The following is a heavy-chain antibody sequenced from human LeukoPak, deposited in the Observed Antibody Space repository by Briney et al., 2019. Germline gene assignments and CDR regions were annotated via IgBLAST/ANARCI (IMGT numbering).Heavy chain of an antibody. CDR1: GFTFSSYA. Sequence: GGSLRLSCAASGFTFSSYAMHWVRQAPGKGLEWVAVISYDGSNKYYADSVKGRFTISRDNSKNTLYLQMNSLRAEDTAVYYCARDSSGFDYWGQGTLVTVSS. V-gene: IGHV3-30-3*01. D-gene: IGHD6-19*01. J-gene: IGHJ4*02. CDR3: ARDSSGFDY. CDR2: ISYDGSNK.